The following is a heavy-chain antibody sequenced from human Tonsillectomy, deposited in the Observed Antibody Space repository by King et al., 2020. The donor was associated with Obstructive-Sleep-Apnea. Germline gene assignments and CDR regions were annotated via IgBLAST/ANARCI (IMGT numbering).Heavy chain of an antibody. D-gene: IGHD5-18*01. Sequence: VQLQESGPGLVKPSQTLSLTCTVSGGSLSSGDYYWSWIRQPPGKGLEWVVCISYSGSTYHNPSPNSRVTLSVDTSKKQFSLKLGSVSAADTAVYYCARAETAMVFDYWGQGTLVTVSS. J-gene: IGHJ4*02. CDR2: ISYSGST. CDR3: ARAETAMVFDY. V-gene: IGHV4-30-4*01. CDR1: GGSLSSGDYY.